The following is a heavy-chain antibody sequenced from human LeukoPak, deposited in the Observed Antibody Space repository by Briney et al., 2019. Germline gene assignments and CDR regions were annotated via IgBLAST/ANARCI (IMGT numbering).Heavy chain of an antibody. J-gene: IGHJ4*02. CDR2: IYYSGST. D-gene: IGHD6-19*01. CDR3: ARVGDGGWSGFDY. Sequence: SQTLSLTCTVSGGSISSGSYYWSWIRQPPGKGLEWIGYIYYSGSTNYNPSLKSRVTISVDTSKNQFSLKLSSVTAADTAVYYCARVGDGGWSGFDYWGQGTLVTVSS. CDR1: GGSISSGSYY. V-gene: IGHV4-61*01.